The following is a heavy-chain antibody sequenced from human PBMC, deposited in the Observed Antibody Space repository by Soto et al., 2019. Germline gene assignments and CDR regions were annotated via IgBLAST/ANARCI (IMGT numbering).Heavy chain of an antibody. CDR3: ARQVPYSLGPQPDY. J-gene: IGHJ4*02. CDR1: GYSFSFYW. V-gene: IGHV5-51*01. Sequence: GESLKISCKGFGYSFSFYWIGWVRHMPGKGLEWMGIIYPGDSDTRYSPSFQGQVTISADKSINTAFLQWSSLRASDTAIYYCARQVPYSLGPQPDYWGQGTLVTVSS. CDR2: IYPGDSDT. D-gene: IGHD5-18*01.